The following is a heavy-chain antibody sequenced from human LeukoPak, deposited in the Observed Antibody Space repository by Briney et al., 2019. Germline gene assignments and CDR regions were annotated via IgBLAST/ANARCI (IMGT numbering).Heavy chain of an antibody. V-gene: IGHV3-74*01. J-gene: IGHJ4*02. CDR3: ARGPYTSGVYRLDY. Sequence: PGGSLRLSCAASGFTFSSYWMHWVRQAPGEGLVWVSRIKTDGTTTNYADSVKGRFTVSRDNAKNTLYLQMNSLRAEDTAVYYYARGPYTSGVYRLDYWGQGTLVTVSS. CDR1: GFTFSSYW. CDR2: IKTDGTTT. D-gene: IGHD6-19*01.